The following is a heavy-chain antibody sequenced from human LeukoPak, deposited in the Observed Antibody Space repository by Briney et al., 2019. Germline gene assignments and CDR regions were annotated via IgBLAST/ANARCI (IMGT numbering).Heavy chain of an antibody. V-gene: IGHV3-21*01. D-gene: IGHD4-23*01. CDR3: ARGADVSSNSRGWFDP. CDR2: ISTSSSYI. J-gene: IGHJ5*02. CDR1: GFTFSSHN. Sequence: NPGGSLRLSCAASGFTFSSHNMNWVRQAPGKGLEWVSSISTSSSYIYYADSVKGRFTISRDNAKNSLYLQMNSLRAEDTAVYYCARGADVSSNSRGWFDPWGQGTLVTVSS.